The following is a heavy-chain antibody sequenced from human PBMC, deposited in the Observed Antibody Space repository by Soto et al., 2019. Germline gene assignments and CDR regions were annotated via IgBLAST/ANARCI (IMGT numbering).Heavy chain of an antibody. CDR3: ARPSFAWLVLH. D-gene: IGHD6-19*01. CDR2: IYSGGST. CDR1: GFTVSSNY. J-gene: IGHJ4*02. Sequence: GGSLRLSCAASGFTVSSNYMSWVRQAPGKGLEWVSVIYSGGSTYYADSVKGRFTISRDNSKNTLYLQMNSLRAEDTAVYYCARPSFAWLVLHWGQGTLVTVSS. V-gene: IGHV3-66*04.